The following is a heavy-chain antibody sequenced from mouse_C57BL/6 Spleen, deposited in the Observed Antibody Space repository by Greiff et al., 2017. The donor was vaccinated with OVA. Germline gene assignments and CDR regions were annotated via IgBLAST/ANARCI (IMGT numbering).Heavy chain of an antibody. V-gene: IGHV3-1*01. CDR3: ARDGPYGNYPFAY. Sequence: EVQRVESGPGMVKPSQSLSLTCTVTGYSITSGYDWHWIRHFPGNKLEWMGYISYSGSTNYNPSLKSRISITHDTSKNHFFLKLNSVTTEDTATYYCARDGPYGNYPFAYWGQGTLVTVSA. CDR2: ISYSGST. CDR1: GYSITSGYD. D-gene: IGHD2-1*01. J-gene: IGHJ3*01.